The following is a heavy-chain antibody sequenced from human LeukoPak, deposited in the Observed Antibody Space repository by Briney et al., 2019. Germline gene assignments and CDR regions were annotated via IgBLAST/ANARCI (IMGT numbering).Heavy chain of an antibody. J-gene: IGHJ5*02. Sequence: PSETLSLTCTVSGGSISSGDYYWSWIRQPPGKGLEWIGYIYYSGSTYYNPSLKSRVTISVDTSKNQFSLKLSSVTAADTAVYYCARAGGGWGHNWFDPWGQGTLVTVSS. D-gene: IGHD4-23*01. V-gene: IGHV4-30-4*01. CDR3: ARAGGGWGHNWFDP. CDR2: IYYSGST. CDR1: GGSISSGDYY.